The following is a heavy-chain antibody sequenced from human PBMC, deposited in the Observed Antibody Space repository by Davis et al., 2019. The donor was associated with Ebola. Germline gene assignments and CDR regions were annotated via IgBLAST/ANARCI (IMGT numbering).Heavy chain of an antibody. CDR1: GFTFSSYS. J-gene: IGHJ4*02. CDR2: ISGGGSST. V-gene: IGHV3-48*04. D-gene: IGHD5-18*01. CDR3: VPGTWI. Sequence: GESLKISCAASGFTFSSYSMNWVRQAPGKGLEWVSYISGGGSSTSYADSVKGLFTISRDNAKNSLYLQMNTLRVEDTAIYYCVPGTWIRGQGTLVTVSS.